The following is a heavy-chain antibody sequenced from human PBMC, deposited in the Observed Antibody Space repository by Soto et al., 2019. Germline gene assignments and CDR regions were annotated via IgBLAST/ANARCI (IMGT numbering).Heavy chain of an antibody. CDR3: ARMNDFWSGLDY. CDR2: IDWDDDK. V-gene: IGHV2-70*01. D-gene: IGHD3-3*01. CDR1: GFSLSTSGMC. J-gene: IGHJ4*02. Sequence: SGPTLVKPTQTLTLTCTFSGFSLSTSGMCVSWIRQPPGKALEWLALIDWDDDKYYSTSLKTRLTISKDTSKNQVVLTMANMDPLDTARDYCARMNDFWSGLDYWGQGTLVTVSS.